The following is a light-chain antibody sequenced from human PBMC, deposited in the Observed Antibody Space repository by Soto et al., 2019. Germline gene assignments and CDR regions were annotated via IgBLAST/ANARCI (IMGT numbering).Light chain of an antibody. V-gene: IGLV1-40*01. CDR1: SSNIGAGYD. J-gene: IGLJ1*01. Sequence: QAVVTQLPSVSGAPGQRVTISCTGSSSNIGAGYDVHWYQQLPGTAPKLLIYGNSNRPSGVPDRFSGSKSGTSASLAITGLQAEDEADYYCQSYDSSLSGLYVFGTGTKLTVL. CDR3: QSYDSSLSGLYV. CDR2: GNS.